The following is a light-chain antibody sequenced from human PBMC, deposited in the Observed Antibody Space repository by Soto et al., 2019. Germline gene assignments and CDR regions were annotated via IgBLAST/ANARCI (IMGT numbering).Light chain of an antibody. CDR1: SSNIGNNY. CDR3: GTWDSSLSAGRV. Sequence: QSVLTQPPSVSAAPGQKVTISCSGSSSNIGNNYVSWYQQLPGTAPKLLIYDNNKRPSGIPDRFSGSKSGTSATLGITGLQTGDEADYYCGTWDSSLSAGRVFGGGTNLTVL. CDR2: DNN. V-gene: IGLV1-51*01. J-gene: IGLJ3*02.